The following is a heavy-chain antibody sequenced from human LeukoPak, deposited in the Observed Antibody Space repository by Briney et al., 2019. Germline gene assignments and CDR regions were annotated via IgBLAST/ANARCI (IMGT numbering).Heavy chain of an antibody. CDR3: ARGGSYYSFDY. J-gene: IGHJ4*02. CDR2: ISSSGRTI. V-gene: IGHV3-48*03. Sequence: GGSLRLSCAASGFTFDDYGMSWVRQAPGKGLEWIAYISSSGRTIYYADSVKGRFTISRDNAKNSLYLQMNTLRVEDTAVYNCARGGSYYSFDYWGQGTLVTVSS. D-gene: IGHD1-26*01. CDR1: GFTFDDYG.